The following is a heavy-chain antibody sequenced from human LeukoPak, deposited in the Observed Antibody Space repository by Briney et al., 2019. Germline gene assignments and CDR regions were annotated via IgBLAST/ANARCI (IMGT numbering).Heavy chain of an antibody. J-gene: IGHJ5*02. Sequence: KSSETLFLTCTVSGGSISSYYWSWIRQPPGKGLEWIGYIYYSGSTNYNPSLKSRVTISVDTSKNQFSLKLSSVTAADTAVYYCARWGCSSTSCWFDPWGQGTLVTVSS. D-gene: IGHD2-2*01. V-gene: IGHV4-59*01. CDR2: IYYSGST. CDR3: ARWGCSSTSCWFDP. CDR1: GGSISSYY.